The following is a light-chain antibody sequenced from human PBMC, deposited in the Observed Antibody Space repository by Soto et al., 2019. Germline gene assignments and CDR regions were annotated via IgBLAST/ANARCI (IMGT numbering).Light chain of an antibody. V-gene: IGKV1-5*01. CDR3: QQYESYSPLT. Sequence: DIQMTQSPSILSASVGDRVTITCLASQSIRSWLAWYQQKPGKAPKLLIYDAYSLESGVPSRFSGRRSGTEFTLTIAGLQPEDFATYYGQQYESYSPLTFGGGTKVEIK. CDR1: QSIRSW. J-gene: IGKJ4*01. CDR2: DAY.